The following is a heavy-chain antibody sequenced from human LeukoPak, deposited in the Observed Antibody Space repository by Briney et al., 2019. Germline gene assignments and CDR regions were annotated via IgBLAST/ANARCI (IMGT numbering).Heavy chain of an antibody. CDR1: GGSISAYY. D-gene: IGHD6-6*01. CDR2: IHYSGTT. CDR3: ARFGTSSSRFFDQ. Sequence: PSETLSLTCTVSGGSISAYYWSWIRQPPRKGLEWTGYIHYSGTTNYYPSLKNRVTIALDTSKNQFSLKLNSVTAADTAVYYCARFGTSSSRFFDQWGQGTLVTVSS. V-gene: IGHV4-59*01. J-gene: IGHJ4*02.